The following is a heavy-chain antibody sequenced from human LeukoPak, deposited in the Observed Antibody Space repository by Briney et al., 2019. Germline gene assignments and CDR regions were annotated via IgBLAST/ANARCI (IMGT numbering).Heavy chain of an antibody. J-gene: IGHJ4*02. V-gene: IGHV1-69*13. CDR1: GGTFINYG. CDR2: IVPVFGTV. D-gene: IGHD2-2*02. CDR3: ARWAGTCTIASCYTPLDY. Sequence: ASVKVSCKAPGGTFINYGFSWVRQAPAQGLEWRGGIVPVFGTVSYAQKFQDRVTITADDFTTTAYMELSSLRSEDTAVYYCARWAGTCTIASCYTPLDYWGQGTLVTVST.